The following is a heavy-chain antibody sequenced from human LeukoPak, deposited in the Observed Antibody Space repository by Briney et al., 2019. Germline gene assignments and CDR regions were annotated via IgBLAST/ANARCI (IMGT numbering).Heavy chain of an antibody. CDR1: GGSISSIYYY. Sequence: LETLSPTRTVSGGSISSIYYYWGWIRQPPGKGLEWIGTIYYSGSTYYNPSLKSRVTISVDTSKNQFSLKLSSVTAPDTAVYYCARHEDRNWYFDHWGQGTLVTVSS. V-gene: IGHV4-39*01. CDR2: IYYSGST. D-gene: IGHD1-1*01. CDR3: ARHEDRNWYFDH. J-gene: IGHJ4*02.